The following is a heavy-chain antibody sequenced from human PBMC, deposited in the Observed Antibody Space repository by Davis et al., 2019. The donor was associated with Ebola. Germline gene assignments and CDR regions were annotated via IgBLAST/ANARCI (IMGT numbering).Heavy chain of an antibody. CDR2: ISGSGGST. CDR3: AKETTIFGVVTGRYYYYGLDV. D-gene: IGHD3-3*01. CDR1: GFTFSSYA. V-gene: IGHV3-23*01. J-gene: IGHJ6*02. Sequence: PGGSLRLSCAASGFTFSSYAMSWVRQAPGKGLEWVSTISGSGGSTYYADSVKGRFTISRDNSQNTLFLQMNSLRAEDTAVYYCAKETTIFGVVTGRYYYYGLDVWGQGTTVTVSS.